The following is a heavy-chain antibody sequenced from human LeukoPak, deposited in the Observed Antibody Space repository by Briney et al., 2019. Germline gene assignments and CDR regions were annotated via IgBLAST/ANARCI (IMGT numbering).Heavy chain of an antibody. J-gene: IGHJ3*01. CDR2: IKQDGSDK. CDR1: GFTFRNYW. D-gene: IGHD6-19*01. Sequence: PGGSLRLSCVASGFTFRNYWMSWVRQAPGRGLEWVANIKQDGSDKNYVDSVKGRFTISRDNAKNSLYLQMNSLRAEDTAVYYCERISVAGTPLDTFDVWGQGTIVTVSS. V-gene: IGHV3-7*01. CDR3: ERISVAGTPLDTFDV.